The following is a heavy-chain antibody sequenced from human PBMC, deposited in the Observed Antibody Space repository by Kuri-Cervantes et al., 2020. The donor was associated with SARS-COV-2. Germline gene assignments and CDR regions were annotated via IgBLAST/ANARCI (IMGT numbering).Heavy chain of an antibody. V-gene: IGHV5-10-1*01. CDR1: GYSFTSYW. CDR3: ARLTMTTHIIELEDAFDI. J-gene: IGHJ3*02. D-gene: IGHD4-17*01. Sequence: GGSLRLSCKGSGYSFTSYWISWVRQMPGKGLEWMGRIDPSDSYTNYSPSFQGHVTISADKSISTAYLQWSSLRASDTAMYYRARLTMTTHIIELEDAFDIWGQGTMVTVSS. CDR2: IDPSDSYT.